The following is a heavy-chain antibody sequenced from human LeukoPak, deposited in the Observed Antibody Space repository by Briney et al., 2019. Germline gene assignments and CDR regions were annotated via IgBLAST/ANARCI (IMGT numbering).Heavy chain of an antibody. CDR2: IYNNGDT. Sequence: SETLSLTCGVSGGSISRSRCYWGWSRQPPGKGLEWIGTIYNNGDTYYNPSLKSRLTISVDTSKNQFSLELTSVTAADTAVYYCARVRRWLQFFYFDYWGQGTLVTVSS. CDR3: ARVRRWLQFFYFDY. J-gene: IGHJ4*02. CDR1: GGSISRSRCY. V-gene: IGHV4-39*01. D-gene: IGHD5-24*01.